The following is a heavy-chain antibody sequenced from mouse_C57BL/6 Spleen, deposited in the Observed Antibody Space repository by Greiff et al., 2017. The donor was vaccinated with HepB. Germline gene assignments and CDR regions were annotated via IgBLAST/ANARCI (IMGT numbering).Heavy chain of an antibody. J-gene: IGHJ1*03. CDR3: AIYDGYWYFDV. V-gene: IGHV1-18*01. Sequence: VQLKQSGPELVKPGASVKIPCKASGYTFTDYNMDWVKQSHGKSLEWIGDINPNNGGTIYNQKFKGKATLTVDKSSSTAYMELRSLTSEDTAVYYCAIYDGYWYFDVWGTGTTVTVSS. D-gene: IGHD2-3*01. CDR1: GYTFTDYN. CDR2: INPNNGGT.